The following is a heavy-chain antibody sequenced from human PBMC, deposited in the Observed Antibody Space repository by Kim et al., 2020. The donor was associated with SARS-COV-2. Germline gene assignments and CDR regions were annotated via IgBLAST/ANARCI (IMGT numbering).Heavy chain of an antibody. D-gene: IGHD1-1*01. Sequence: GGSLRLSCAASGFVFSSYDMSWVRQAPGKGLEWVSGISSNGDPSTYYADAVRGRFSISRDDSKNTLYLHMHSLRAEDTALYYCAKRWIRTHDHWGQGTLVTVSS. V-gene: IGHV3-23*01. CDR3: AKRWIRTHDH. CDR2: ISSNGDPST. J-gene: IGHJ4*02. CDR1: GFVFSSYD.